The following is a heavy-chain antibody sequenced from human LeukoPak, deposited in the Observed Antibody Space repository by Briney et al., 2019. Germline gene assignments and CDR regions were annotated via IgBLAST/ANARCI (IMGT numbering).Heavy chain of an antibody. Sequence: GGSLRLSCAASGFTFSSYEMNWVRQAPGKGLEWVSYISSSGSTIYYADPVKGRFTISRDNAKNSLYLQMNSLRAEDTAMYYCARDSVIYGYWGQGTLVTVSS. CDR3: ARDSVIYGY. J-gene: IGHJ4*02. V-gene: IGHV3-48*03. CDR1: GFTFSSYE. D-gene: IGHD3/OR15-3a*01. CDR2: ISSSGSTI.